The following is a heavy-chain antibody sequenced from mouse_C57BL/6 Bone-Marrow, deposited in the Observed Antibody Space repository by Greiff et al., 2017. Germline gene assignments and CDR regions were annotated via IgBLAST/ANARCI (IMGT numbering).Heavy chain of an antibody. CDR3: ARWLLRGYFDY. CDR2: IDPSDSYT. D-gene: IGHD2-3*01. CDR1: GYTFTSYW. Sequence: QVQLQQPGAELVRPGTSVKLSCKASGYTFTSYWMHWVKQRPGQGLEWIGVIDPSDSYTNYNQKFKGKATLTVDTSSSTAYMQLSSLTSDDSAVYYCARWLLRGYFDYWGQGTTLTVSS. V-gene: IGHV1-59*01. J-gene: IGHJ2*01.